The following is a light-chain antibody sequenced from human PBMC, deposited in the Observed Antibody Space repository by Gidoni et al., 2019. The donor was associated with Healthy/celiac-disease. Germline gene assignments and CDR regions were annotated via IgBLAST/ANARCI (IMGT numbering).Light chain of an antibody. V-gene: IGKV1-5*03. J-gene: IGKJ1*01. CDR1: QSISSW. CDR2: KAS. CDR3: QQYNSYSLWT. Sequence: DIQMTQAPSTLSASVGDRVTITCLDSQSISSWLAWYQQKPGKAPTLLIYKASSLESGVPSRFSGSGSGTEFTLTISTLHPYDFATYYCQQYNSYSLWTFGQGTKVEIK.